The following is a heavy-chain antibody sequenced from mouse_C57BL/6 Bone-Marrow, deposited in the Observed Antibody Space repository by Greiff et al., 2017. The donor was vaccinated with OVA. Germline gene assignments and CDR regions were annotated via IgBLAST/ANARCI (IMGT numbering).Heavy chain of an antibody. D-gene: IGHD2-4*01. J-gene: IGHJ3*01. CDR3: VSPYYDYDWFAY. CDR2: IRSKSNNYAT. V-gene: IGHV10-1*01. CDR1: GFSFNTYA. Sequence: EVQLKQSGGGLVQPKGSLKLSCAASGFSFNTYAMNWVRQAPGKGLEWVARIRSKSNNYATYYADSVKDRFTISRDDSESMLYLQMNNLKTEDTAMYYCVSPYYDYDWFAYWGQGTLVTVSA.